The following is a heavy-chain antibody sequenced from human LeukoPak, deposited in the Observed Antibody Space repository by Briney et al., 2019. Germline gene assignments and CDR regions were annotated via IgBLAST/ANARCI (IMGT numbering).Heavy chain of an antibody. V-gene: IGHV3-23*01. CDR2: ISGSGVNT. J-gene: IGHJ3*02. D-gene: IGHD3-22*01. Sequence: GGSLRLSCAASGFTFSSYAMSWVRQAPGKGLTWVSAISGSGVNTFYADSVKGRFTISRDNSKNTLYLQMSSLRAEDTAVYYCAKDLRYYDNSGYPDAFDIWGQGTMVTVSS. CDR1: GFTFSSYA. CDR3: AKDLRYYDNSGYPDAFDI.